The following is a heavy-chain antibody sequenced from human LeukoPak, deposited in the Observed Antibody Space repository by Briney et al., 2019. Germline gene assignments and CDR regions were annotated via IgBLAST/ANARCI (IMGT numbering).Heavy chain of an antibody. CDR2: INPNSGGT. Sequence: ASVKVSCKASGYTFTGYYMHWVRQAPGQGLEWMGWINPNSGGTNYAQKFQGRVTMTRDTSISTAYMELSRLRFDDTAVYYCARDWDIVVVPAATDDAFDIWGQGTMVTVSS. CDR3: ARDWDIVVVPAATDDAFDI. J-gene: IGHJ3*02. D-gene: IGHD2-2*01. CDR1: GYTFTGYY. V-gene: IGHV1-2*02.